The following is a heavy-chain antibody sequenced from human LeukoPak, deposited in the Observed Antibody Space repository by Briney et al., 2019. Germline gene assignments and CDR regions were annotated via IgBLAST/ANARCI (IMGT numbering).Heavy chain of an antibody. CDR3: ARDMSMWGSLREAPYYFDY. Sequence: ASVKVSCKASGYTFTSYGISWVRQAPGQGLEWMGWISAYNGNTNYAQKLRGRVTMTTDTSTSTAYMELRSLRSDDTAVYYCARDMSMWGSLREAPYYFDYWGQGTLVTVSS. V-gene: IGHV1-18*01. CDR2: ISAYNGNT. CDR1: GYTFTSYG. J-gene: IGHJ4*02. D-gene: IGHD3-16*01.